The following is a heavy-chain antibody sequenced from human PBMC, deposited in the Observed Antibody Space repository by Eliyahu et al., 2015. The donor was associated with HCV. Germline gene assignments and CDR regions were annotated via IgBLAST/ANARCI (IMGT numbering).Heavy chain of an antibody. Sequence: QVQLQQWGAGLLKPSETLSLTCAVYGGSFSGYYWSWIRQPPGKGLEWIGEINHSGSTNYNPSLKSRVTISVDTSKNQFSLKLSSVTAADTAVYYCARGRTSSTSCYYDYWGQGTLVTVSS. CDR3: ARGRTSSTSCYYDY. CDR1: GGSFSGYY. CDR2: INHSGST. J-gene: IGHJ4*02. D-gene: IGHD2-2*01. V-gene: IGHV4-34*01.